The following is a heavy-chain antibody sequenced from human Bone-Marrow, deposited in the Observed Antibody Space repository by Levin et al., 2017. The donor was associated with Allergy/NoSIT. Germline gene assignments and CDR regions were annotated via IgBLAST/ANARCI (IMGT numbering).Heavy chain of an antibody. Sequence: SCAASGFTFDSYALSWVRQAPGKGLEWVSAISGSGGNIYYADSVKGRFTISRDNSKNTVFLQMKSLRVEDTALYYCSQALEWSGFSRLDSWGQGTPVTVAS. J-gene: IGHJ5*01. CDR3: SQALEWSGFSRLDS. D-gene: IGHD3-3*01. CDR1: GFTFDSYA. CDR2: ISGSGGNI. V-gene: IGHV3-23*01.